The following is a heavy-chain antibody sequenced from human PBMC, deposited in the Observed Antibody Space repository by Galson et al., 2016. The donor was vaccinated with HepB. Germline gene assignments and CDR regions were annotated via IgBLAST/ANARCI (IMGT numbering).Heavy chain of an antibody. CDR2: ISWNSGTI. V-gene: IGHV3-9*01. CDR3: AKEWSNAFDI. Sequence: SLRLSCAASGFTFDDYAMHWVRQAPGKGLEWVSSISWNSGTIAYADSVKGRFTISRDNAKNSLYLQMNSLRPEDTAFYYCAKEWSNAFDIWGQGTMVTVSS. D-gene: IGHD2-15*01. CDR1: GFTFDDYA. J-gene: IGHJ3*02.